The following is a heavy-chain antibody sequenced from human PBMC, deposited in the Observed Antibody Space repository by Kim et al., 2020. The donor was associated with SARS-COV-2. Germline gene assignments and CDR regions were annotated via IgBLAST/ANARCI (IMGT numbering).Heavy chain of an antibody. CDR1: GFTVSGDY. CDR2: IYSDGST. Sequence: GGSLRLSCAASGFTVSGDYMSWVRQAPGKGLEWVSVIYSDGSTYYADSVKGRFTISRDNSKNTVYLQMNSLRAEDTAVYYCARHDWFDPWGQGTLVTVS. J-gene: IGHJ5*02. V-gene: IGHV3-53*01. CDR3: ARHDWFDP.